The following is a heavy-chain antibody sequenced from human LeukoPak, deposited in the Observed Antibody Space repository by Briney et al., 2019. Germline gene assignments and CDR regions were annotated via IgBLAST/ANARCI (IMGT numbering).Heavy chain of an antibody. V-gene: IGHV3-23*01. Sequence: GGSLRLSCAASGFTFSTYVMTWVRQAPGKGLEWVSSISDSSSSTYYADSAKGRFTISRDNSRNTLYLQMNSLRAEDTAIYYCAKSRRAVGINPADYWGQGTLVTVSS. J-gene: IGHJ4*02. CDR2: ISDSSSST. CDR1: GFTFSTYV. D-gene: IGHD6-13*01. CDR3: AKSRRAVGINPADY.